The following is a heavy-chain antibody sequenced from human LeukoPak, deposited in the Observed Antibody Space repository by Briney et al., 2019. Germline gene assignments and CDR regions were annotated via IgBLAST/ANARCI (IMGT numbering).Heavy chain of an antibody. V-gene: IGHV4-39*01. D-gene: IGHD3-22*01. CDR2: IYYSGST. CDR3: ARRGYDSSGYYYAY. Sequence: SETLSLTCTVSGGSISSSSYYWGWIRQPPGRGLEWIGSIYYSGSTYYNPSLKSRVTISVDTSKNQFSLKLSSVTAADTAVYYCARRGYDSSGYYYAYWGQGTLVTVSS. CDR1: GGSISSSSYY. J-gene: IGHJ4*02.